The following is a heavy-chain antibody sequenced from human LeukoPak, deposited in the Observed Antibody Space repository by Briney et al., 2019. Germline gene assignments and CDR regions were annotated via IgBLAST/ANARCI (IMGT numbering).Heavy chain of an antibody. J-gene: IGHJ6*03. CDR2: IYTSGST. CDR1: GGSISSYY. Sequence: SETLSLTCTVSGGSISSYYWSWIRQPAGKGLEWIGRIYTSGSTNYNPSLKSRVTMSVDTSKNQFSLKLSSVTAADTAVYYCARSIPLGIAARPYYYYYMDVWGKGTTVTVSS. V-gene: IGHV4-4*07. D-gene: IGHD6-6*01. CDR3: ARSIPLGIAARPYYYYYMDV.